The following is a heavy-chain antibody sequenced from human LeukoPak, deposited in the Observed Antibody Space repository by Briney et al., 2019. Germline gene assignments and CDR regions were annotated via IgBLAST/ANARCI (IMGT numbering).Heavy chain of an antibody. Sequence: ASVKVSRKASGYTFTSYYMHWVRQAPGQGLEWMGIINPSGGSTSYAQKFQGRVTMTRDTSTSTVYMELSSLRSEDTAVYYCARVMEQQLADNWFDPWGQGTLVTVSS. CDR3: ARVMEQQLADNWFDP. V-gene: IGHV1-46*01. CDR1: GYTFTSYY. J-gene: IGHJ5*02. CDR2: INPSGGST. D-gene: IGHD6-13*01.